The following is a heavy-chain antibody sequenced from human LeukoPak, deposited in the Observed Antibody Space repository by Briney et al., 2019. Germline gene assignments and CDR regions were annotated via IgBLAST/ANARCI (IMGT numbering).Heavy chain of an antibody. Sequence: SETLSLTCIVSGVSITNYYWTWIRQPPGEGLEWIGYVFYTGSTNYNPSLESRVTISVDTSKNQVSLKLTSMTAADTAVYYCARGGQQVVLRNWFDPWGQGTLVTVSS. D-gene: IGHD6-13*01. J-gene: IGHJ5*02. CDR2: VFYTGST. V-gene: IGHV4-59*01. CDR1: GVSITNYY. CDR3: ARGGQQVVLRNWFDP.